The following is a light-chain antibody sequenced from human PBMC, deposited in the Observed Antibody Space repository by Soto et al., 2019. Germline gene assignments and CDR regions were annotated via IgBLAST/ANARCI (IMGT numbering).Light chain of an antibody. CDR3: SSYSATNYHYV. Sequence: QSALTQPPSASGSFGPSVTISCTGTSSDVGGYNYVSWYQQHPGKAPKLMIYEVSERPSGVPDRFSGSKSSNTASLTVSGLQAVDESDYYCSSYSATNYHYVFGTGTKVT. CDR2: EVS. J-gene: IGLJ1*01. V-gene: IGLV2-8*01. CDR1: SSDVGGYNY.